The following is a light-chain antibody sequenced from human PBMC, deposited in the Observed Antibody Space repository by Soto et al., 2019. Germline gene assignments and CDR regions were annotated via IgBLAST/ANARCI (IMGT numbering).Light chain of an antibody. Sequence: TQSPGXXSLSPGERTALSCRPSQSLSINYVAWYQQRPGRAPRXXIYAASSRAAGIPDRFSGSGSGTDFTLDISRLEPEDFAVYYCQEYENTPGTFGRGTKVDIK. CDR2: AAS. CDR3: QEYENTPGT. CDR1: QSLSINY. J-gene: IGKJ4*01. V-gene: IGKV3-20*01.